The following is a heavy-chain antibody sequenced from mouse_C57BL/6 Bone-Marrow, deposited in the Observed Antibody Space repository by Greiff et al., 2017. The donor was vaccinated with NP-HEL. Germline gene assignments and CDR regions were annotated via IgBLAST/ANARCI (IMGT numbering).Heavy chain of an antibody. V-gene: IGHV1-59*01. CDR1: GYTFTSYW. Sequence: VQLQQPGAELVRPGTSVKLSCKASGYTFTSYWMHWVKQRPGQGLEWIGVIDPSDSYTNYNQKFKGKATLTVDTSSSTAYMQLSSLTSEDSAVYYCARKNDVWGTGTTVTVSS. CDR3: ARKNDV. J-gene: IGHJ1*03. CDR2: IDPSDSYT.